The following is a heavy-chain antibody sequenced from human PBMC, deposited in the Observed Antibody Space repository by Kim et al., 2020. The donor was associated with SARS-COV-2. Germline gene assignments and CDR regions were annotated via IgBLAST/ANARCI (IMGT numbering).Heavy chain of an antibody. D-gene: IGHD3-10*01. Sequence: GGSLRLSCVASGFTVSTNYMTWVRQAPGKGLEWVSIIYIGGSTYYAESVKGRFTISRDNSKNTLYLQLNSLRAEDTAVYYCARDSGPILWFGEFLSYGMDVWGQGTTVTVSS. CDR3: ARDSGPILWFGEFLSYGMDV. CDR2: IYIGGST. J-gene: IGHJ6*02. V-gene: IGHV3-66*01. CDR1: GFTVSTNY.